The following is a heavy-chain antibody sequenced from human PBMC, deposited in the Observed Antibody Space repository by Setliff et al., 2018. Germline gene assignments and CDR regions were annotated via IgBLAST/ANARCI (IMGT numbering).Heavy chain of an antibody. CDR3: ARDVGYTYGLDF. Sequence: PGGSLRLSCTASGFTLSGFTLSDYSMDWVRQAPGKGLEWVSSISGSGRTTYYAASVKGRLTISRDNSRNSVFLQMNSLKTEDTAVYYCARDVGYTYGLDFGGQGTLVTVSS. V-gene: IGHV3-11*01. D-gene: IGHD5-18*01. J-gene: IGHJ4*02. CDR1: GFTLSGFTLSDYS. CDR2: ISGSGRTT.